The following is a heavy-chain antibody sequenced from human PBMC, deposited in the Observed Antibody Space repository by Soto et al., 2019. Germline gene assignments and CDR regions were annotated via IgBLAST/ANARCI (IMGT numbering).Heavy chain of an antibody. V-gene: IGHV4-59*01. D-gene: IGHD3-10*01. Sequence: SETLSLTCTVSGGSIRSYYWSWIRQPPGKGLEWIGYIYYSGSTNYNPSLKSRVTISVDTSKNQFSLKLSSVTAADTAVYYCARGSAYYYGSGSYFFGYWGQGTLVTVSS. J-gene: IGHJ4*02. CDR2: IYYSGST. CDR1: GGSIRSYY. CDR3: ARGSAYYYGSGSYFFGY.